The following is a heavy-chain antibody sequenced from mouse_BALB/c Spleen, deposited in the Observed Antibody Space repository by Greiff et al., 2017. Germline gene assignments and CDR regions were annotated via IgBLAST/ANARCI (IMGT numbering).Heavy chain of an antibody. Sequence: EVMLVESGGDLVKPGGSLKLSCAASGFTFSSYCMSWVRQTPDKRLEWVATISSGGSYTYYPDSVKGRFTISRDNAKNTLYLQMSSLKSEDTAMYYCARHGVQRYCDDWGAGTTVTVSS. D-gene: IGHD5-1*01. CDR2: ISSGGSYT. CDR3: ARHGVQRYCDD. J-gene: IGHJ1*01. CDR1: GFTFSSYC. V-gene: IGHV5-6*01.